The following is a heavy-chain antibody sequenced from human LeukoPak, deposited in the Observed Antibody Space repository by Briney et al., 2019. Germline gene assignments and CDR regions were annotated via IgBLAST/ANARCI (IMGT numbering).Heavy chain of an antibody. CDR1: GYSLAELS. CDR2: FDPEYQKT. D-gene: IGHD3-10*01. V-gene: IGHV1-24*01. CDR3: ARELGGLDAFDI. J-gene: IGHJ3*02. Sequence: GASVKVSCKLSGYSLAELSIHWVRQAPGKGLEWMGGFDPEYQKTIYAERFQDRVTLTEDTSTDTAYMELSSLRSDDTAVYYCARELGGLDAFDIWGQGTMVTVSS.